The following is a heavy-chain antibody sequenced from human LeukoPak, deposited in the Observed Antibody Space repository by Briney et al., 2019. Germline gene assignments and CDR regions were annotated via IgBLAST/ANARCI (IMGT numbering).Heavy chain of an antibody. V-gene: IGHV5-51*01. CDR3: ASRGITTYYYGSGSYPYYFDY. J-gene: IGHJ4*02. Sequence: GASLKISCKGSGSIFTSYWIGWGRQMPGKGLEWMGIIYPGDSDTRYSTSFQGQVTISADKSISTAYLRWSSLKASDTAMYYCASRGITTYYYGSGSYPYYFDYWGQGTLVTVSS. CDR1: GSIFTSYW. CDR2: IYPGDSDT. D-gene: IGHD3-10*01.